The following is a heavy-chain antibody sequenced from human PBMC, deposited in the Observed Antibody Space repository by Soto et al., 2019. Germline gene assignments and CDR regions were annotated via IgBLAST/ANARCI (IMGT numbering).Heavy chain of an antibody. CDR2: ISAYNGNT. J-gene: IGHJ4*02. V-gene: IGHV1-18*01. D-gene: IGHD6-6*01. Sequence: ASVKVSCKASGYTFTSYGISWVRQAPGQGLEWMGWISAYNGNTNYAQKLQGRVTMTTDTSTSTAYMELRSLRVEDTAMYFCVRDEGNSDSSAAFYWGQGTRVTVSS. CDR1: GYTFTSYG. CDR3: VRDEGNSDSSAAFY.